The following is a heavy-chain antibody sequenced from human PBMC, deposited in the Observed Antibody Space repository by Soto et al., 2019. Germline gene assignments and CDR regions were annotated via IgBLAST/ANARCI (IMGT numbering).Heavy chain of an antibody. D-gene: IGHD5-18*01. V-gene: IGHV1-18*04. CDR3: AREGSHSYGYDYYYYGMDV. J-gene: IGHJ6*02. CDR2: IGAYNGNT. Sequence: GASVKVSCKASGYTFTSYGISWVRQAPGQGLEWMGWIGAYNGNTNYAQKLQGRVTMTTDTSTSTAYMELRSLRSDDTAVYYCAREGSHSYGYDYYYYGMDVWGQGTTVTVSS. CDR1: GYTFTSYG.